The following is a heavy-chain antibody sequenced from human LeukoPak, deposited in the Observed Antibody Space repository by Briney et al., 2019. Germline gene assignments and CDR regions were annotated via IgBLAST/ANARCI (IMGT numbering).Heavy chain of an antibody. CDR2: ISWNSGSI. J-gene: IGHJ6*02. CDR3: AKDSNYDFWSGYSNMDV. CDR1: GFTFDDYA. Sequence: GGSLRLSCAASGFTFDDYAMHWVRQAPGKGLEWVSGISWNSGSIGYADSVKGRFTISRDNAKNSLYLQMNSLRAEDTALYYCAKDSNYDFWSGYSNMDVWGQGTTVTVSS. D-gene: IGHD3-3*01. V-gene: IGHV3-9*01.